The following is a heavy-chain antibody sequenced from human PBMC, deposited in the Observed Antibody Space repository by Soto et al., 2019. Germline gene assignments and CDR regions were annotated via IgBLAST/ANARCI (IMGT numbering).Heavy chain of an antibody. Sequence: SVKVSCKASGGTFSSYTISWVRQAPGQGLEWMGRIIPIRGIAKYAQKFQGRVTVTADTSTSTAYMELSSLRSEDTAVYYCARESGGATATLDYYYFYMDVWGKGTTVTVSS. D-gene: IGHD5-12*01. V-gene: IGHV1-69*04. CDR2: IIPIRGIA. J-gene: IGHJ6*03. CDR1: GGTFSSYT. CDR3: ARESGGATATLDYYYFYMDV.